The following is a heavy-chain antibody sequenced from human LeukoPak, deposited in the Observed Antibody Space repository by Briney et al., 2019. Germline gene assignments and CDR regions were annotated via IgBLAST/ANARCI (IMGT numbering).Heavy chain of an antibody. V-gene: IGHV3-30*18. Sequence: PGRSLRLSCAASGFSFSSSGMHWVRQAPGKGPEWVAVIAYDGSNKYYTDSVKGRFTVSRDNSKNTLYLQMNSLRAEDTAVYYCAKEAFWPVGFDPWGQGALVTASS. CDR1: GFSFSSSG. D-gene: IGHD3-3*01. CDR3: AKEAFWPVGFDP. CDR2: IAYDGSNK. J-gene: IGHJ5*02.